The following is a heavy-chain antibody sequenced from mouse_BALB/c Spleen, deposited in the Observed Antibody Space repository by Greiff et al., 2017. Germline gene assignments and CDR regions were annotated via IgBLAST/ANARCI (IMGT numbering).Heavy chain of an antibody. J-gene: IGHJ4*01. D-gene: IGHD1-1*01. CDR3: ARTPYYGYAMGY. Sequence: DVQLQESGPGLVKPSQTLSLTCSVTGYSITSFDWNWVRKSPGKKLECMGYISCSGSTYYNPSLKRRISITRDKTKNQYYLRLNPVTTEDTATYYCARTPYYGYAMGYWGQGTSVTASS. V-gene: IGHV3-8*02. CDR1: GYSITSFD. CDR2: ISCSGST.